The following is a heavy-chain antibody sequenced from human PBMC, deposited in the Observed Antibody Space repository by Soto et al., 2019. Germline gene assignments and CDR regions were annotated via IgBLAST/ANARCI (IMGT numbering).Heavy chain of an antibody. V-gene: IGHV4-30-4*01. Sequence: NPSETLSLTCTVSGASIRSTDYYWSWIRQAPWKGLEWIGYVYYTGSTYYNPSLMSRLTISVDTSKNQFSLKLTSVTAAETAVYYCVRTAREGAVAPHWFDRWGQGXQVTVYS. J-gene: IGHJ5*02. CDR3: VRTAREGAVAPHWFDR. CDR1: GASIRSTDYY. CDR2: VYYTGST. D-gene: IGHD2-21*02.